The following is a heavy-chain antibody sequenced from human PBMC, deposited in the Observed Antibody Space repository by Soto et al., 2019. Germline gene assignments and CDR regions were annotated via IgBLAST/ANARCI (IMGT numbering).Heavy chain of an antibody. D-gene: IGHD1-7*01. V-gene: IGHV1-69*13. J-gene: IGHJ6*02. Sequence: SVKVSCKASGGTFSSYAISWVRQAPGQGLEWMGGIIPIFGTANYAQKFQGRVTITADESTSTAYMELSSLRSEDTAVYYCARDEELAPFYYYGMDVWGQGTTVTVSS. CDR1: GGTFSSYA. CDR2: IIPIFGTA. CDR3: ARDEELAPFYYYGMDV.